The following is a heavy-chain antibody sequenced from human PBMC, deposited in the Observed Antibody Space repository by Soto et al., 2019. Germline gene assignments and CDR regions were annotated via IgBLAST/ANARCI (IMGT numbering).Heavy chain of an antibody. CDR3: VMVDNYVTPTPQDV. Sequence: QVQLVKSGDEVNKPGASVQVSCKASGYIFVNYGIAWVRQAPGQGLEWMGWISPYTGNTHSATKVQGRLTMTTDTSTSTAYMDLGSLTSDDTAVYYCVMVDNYVTPTPQDVWGQGTTVTVSS. V-gene: IGHV1-18*01. J-gene: IGHJ6*02. CDR1: GYIFVNYG. D-gene: IGHD3-16*01. CDR2: ISPYTGNT.